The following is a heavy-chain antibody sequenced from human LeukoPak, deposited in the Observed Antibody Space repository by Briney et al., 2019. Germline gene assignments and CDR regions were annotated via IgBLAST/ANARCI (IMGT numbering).Heavy chain of an antibody. CDR1: GYTFSNSG. V-gene: IGHV1-18*01. D-gene: IGHD6-19*01. CDR2: ISASNGNT. J-gene: IGHJ4*02. CDR3: ANSSGYSSVWYSDY. Sequence: ASVKVSCKASGYTFSNSGIVWVRQAPGQGLEWMGWISASNGNTKHAQKFQGRVTMTTDTSTSTAYMELGSLRFDDTAVYYCANSSGYSSVWYSDYWGQGTLATVSS.